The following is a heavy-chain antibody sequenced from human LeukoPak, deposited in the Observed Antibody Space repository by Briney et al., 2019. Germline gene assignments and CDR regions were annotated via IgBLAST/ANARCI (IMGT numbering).Heavy chain of an antibody. CDR2: ISSSGSTI. CDR3: ARGSPSYGGIVFDY. D-gene: IGHD4-23*01. Sequence: PGGSLRLSCAASGFTFSSYEMNWVGQAPGKGLEWVSYISSSGSTIYYTDSMKGRFTISRDNAKKSLFLQMNSLRAEDTAVYYCARGSPSYGGIVFDYWGQGTPVTVSS. CDR1: GFTFSSYE. V-gene: IGHV3-48*03. J-gene: IGHJ4*02.